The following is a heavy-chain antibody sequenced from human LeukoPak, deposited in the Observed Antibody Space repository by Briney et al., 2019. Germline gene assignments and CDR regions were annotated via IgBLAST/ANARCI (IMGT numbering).Heavy chain of an antibody. Sequence: GGSLRLSCTAAGFTFGDYAMTWVRQAPGKGLEWVGFIRSKTCGGTTEYAASVKGRFTISRDDSKSIAYLQMNSLKTEDTAVYYCTRTFGVVNNFDYWGQGTLVTVSS. CDR1: GFTFGDYA. V-gene: IGHV3-49*04. D-gene: IGHD3-3*01. CDR3: TRTFGVVNNFDY. J-gene: IGHJ4*02. CDR2: IRSKTCGGTT.